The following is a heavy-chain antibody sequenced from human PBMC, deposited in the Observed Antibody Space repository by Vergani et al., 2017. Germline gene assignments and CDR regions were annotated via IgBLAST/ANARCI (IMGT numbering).Heavy chain of an antibody. CDR1: GGTFSSYA. J-gene: IGHJ4*02. CDR3: ASSTIFGVVMNPQRFDY. CDR2: IIPIFGTA. Sequence: QVQLVQSGAEVKKPGSSVKVSCKASGGTFSSYAISWVRQAPGQGLEWMGGIIPIFGTANYAQKFQGRVTITADESTSTAYMELGSMRPEDTAVYYCASSTIFGVVMNPQRFDYWGQGTLVTVSS. D-gene: IGHD3-3*01. V-gene: IGHV1-69*01.